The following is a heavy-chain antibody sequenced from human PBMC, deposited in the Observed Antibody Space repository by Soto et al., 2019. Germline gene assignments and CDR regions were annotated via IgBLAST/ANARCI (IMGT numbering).Heavy chain of an antibody. CDR2: ISPYNGNT. D-gene: IGHD6-13*01. CDR1: GYTFTTYA. V-gene: IGHV1-18*01. J-gene: IGHJ4*02. CDR3: VRELTKAAAPRPTSGFDY. Sequence: QVHLVQSGTEVRSPGASVKVSCQASGYTFTTYAICWVRQAPGQGLEWIGWISPYNGNTDYGKNVQGRVTMTTDTSTATAYLELRGLRSDDTAVYYCVRELTKAAAPRPTSGFDYWGQGTLVTVSS.